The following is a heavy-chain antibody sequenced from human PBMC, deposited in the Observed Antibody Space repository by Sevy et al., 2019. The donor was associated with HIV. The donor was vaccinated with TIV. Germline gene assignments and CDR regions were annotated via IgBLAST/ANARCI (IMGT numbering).Heavy chain of an antibody. J-gene: IGHJ4*02. D-gene: IGHD1-7*01. Sequence: SGPTLVKPTQTLTLTCTFSGFSLSTYGVGVGWIRQPPGKALECLAFVCWDDDKRYSPSLWDRLSVTKDTSKNQVVLTMTNMAAVDTATYYCANRQGGDNWNSGNFDYWGQGTLVTVSS. CDR1: GFSLSTYGVG. V-gene: IGHV2-5*02. CDR2: VCWDDDK. CDR3: ANRQGGDNWNSGNFDY.